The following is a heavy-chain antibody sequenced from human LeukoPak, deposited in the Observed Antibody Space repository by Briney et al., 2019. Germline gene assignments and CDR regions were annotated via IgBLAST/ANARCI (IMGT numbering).Heavy chain of an antibody. V-gene: IGHV4-34*01. D-gene: IGHD1-26*01. CDR1: GGSLSGYQ. Sequence: PSETLSLTCAVSGGSLSGYQWSWIRQSPGKGLEWIGEINYSGSTIYNPSLSGRVTISEDTSKKQFSLRLSSVTAADTAIYYCTREEFSAEGAPSDYWGQGTLVTVSS. J-gene: IGHJ4*02. CDR2: INYSGST. CDR3: TREEFSAEGAPSDY.